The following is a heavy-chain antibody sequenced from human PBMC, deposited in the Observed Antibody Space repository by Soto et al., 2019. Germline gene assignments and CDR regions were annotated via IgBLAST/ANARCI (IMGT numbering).Heavy chain of an antibody. D-gene: IGHD3-10*01. Sequence: ASETLSLTCAVSGGYISSADYSWSWIRQPPGKGLEWIGYIYQSGTTYYNPPLKSRVTMSLDRSKNQFSLKLTSVTAADTAVYYCARGGDLGSGNYQRWFDPWGQGTLVTVSS. V-gene: IGHV4-30-2*01. CDR1: GGYISSADYS. J-gene: IGHJ5*02. CDR2: IYQSGTT. CDR3: ARGGDLGSGNYQRWFDP.